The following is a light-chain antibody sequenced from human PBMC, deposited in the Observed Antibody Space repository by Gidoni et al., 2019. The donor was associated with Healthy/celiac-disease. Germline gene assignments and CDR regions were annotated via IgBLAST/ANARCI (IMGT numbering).Light chain of an antibody. CDR3: QQRGNWPGIT. J-gene: IGKJ4*01. CDR1: QSVSSD. V-gene: IGKV3-11*01. CDR2: DAS. Sequence: ELVLTQSQATLSLSPGERATLTCRASQSVSSDLAWYQQKPGQAPRLLIYDASNRATGIPPRFSRSGSGTDFTLTLSRLEPEDFAVYYCQQRGNWPGITFGGGTKVEIK.